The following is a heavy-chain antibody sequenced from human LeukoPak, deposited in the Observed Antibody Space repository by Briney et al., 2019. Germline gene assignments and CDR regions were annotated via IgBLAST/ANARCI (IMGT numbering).Heavy chain of an antibody. J-gene: IGHJ4*02. Sequence: GSLRLSCAASGFTFSSYEMNWVRQAPGKGLEWVSYISSSGSTIYYADSVKGRFTISRDNAKNSLYLQMNSLRAEDTAVYYCARDVPGYSGYDYETGGLDYWGQGTLVTVSS. CDR3: ARDVPGYSGYDYETGGLDY. D-gene: IGHD5-12*01. V-gene: IGHV3-48*03. CDR2: ISSSGSTI. CDR1: GFTFSSYE.